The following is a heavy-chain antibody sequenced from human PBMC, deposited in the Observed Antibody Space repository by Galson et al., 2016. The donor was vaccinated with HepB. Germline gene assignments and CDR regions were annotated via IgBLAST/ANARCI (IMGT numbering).Heavy chain of an antibody. V-gene: IGHV1-3*01. D-gene: IGHD6-13*01. CDR1: GYNFNKYS. CDR3: ARALEAAAGTNYYYFCLDA. J-gene: IGHJ6*02. CDR2: INGDTGNT. Sequence: SVKVSCKASGYNFNKYSMHWVRQAPGQRFEWMGWINGDTGNTKYSQKFQGRVTLTSDTAATTTYMELSSLRFEDTAVYYCARALEAAAGTNYYYFCLDAWGLGTAVIVSS.